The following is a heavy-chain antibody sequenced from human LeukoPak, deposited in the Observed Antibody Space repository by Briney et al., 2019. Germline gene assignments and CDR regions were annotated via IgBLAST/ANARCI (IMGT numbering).Heavy chain of an antibody. J-gene: IGHJ4*02. Sequence: PGGSLRLSCVASGFTFSSYWMHWVRQVPGKGLVWVSRINSDGYSINYADSVKGRFTISRDNAKNTLYLQMNSLRAEDTAVYYCVRATWGSYSDYWGQGTLVTVSS. CDR1: GFTFSSYW. CDR3: VRATWGSYSDY. CDR2: INSDGYSI. D-gene: IGHD7-27*01. V-gene: IGHV3-74*01.